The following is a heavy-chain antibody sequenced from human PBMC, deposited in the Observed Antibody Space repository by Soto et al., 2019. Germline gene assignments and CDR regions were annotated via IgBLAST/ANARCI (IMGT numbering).Heavy chain of an antibody. V-gene: IGHV3-33*01. CDR3: ARDLSYDYIWGSYRQPFVY. D-gene: IGHD3-16*02. CDR2: IWYDGSNK. Sequence: GGSLRLSCAASGFTFSSYGMHWVRQAPGKGLEWVAVIWYDGSNKYYADSVKGRFTISRDNSKNTLYLQMNSLRAEDTAVYYCARDLSYDYIWGSYRQPFVYWGQGTLVTVSS. CDR1: GFTFSSYG. J-gene: IGHJ4*02.